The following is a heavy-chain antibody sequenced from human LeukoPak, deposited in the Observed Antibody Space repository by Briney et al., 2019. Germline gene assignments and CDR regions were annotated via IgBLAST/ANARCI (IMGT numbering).Heavy chain of an antibody. Sequence: SETLSLTCTVSGVSISNNYWSWIRQPPGKGLECIGYIYYTGSTNYNPSLKSRVTISVDTSKNQFSLKLSSVTAADTAVYYCARGFQLEGYWGQGTLVTVSS. CDR3: ARGFQLEGY. CDR1: GVSISNNY. J-gene: IGHJ4*02. V-gene: IGHV4-59*13. D-gene: IGHD2-2*01. CDR2: IYYTGST.